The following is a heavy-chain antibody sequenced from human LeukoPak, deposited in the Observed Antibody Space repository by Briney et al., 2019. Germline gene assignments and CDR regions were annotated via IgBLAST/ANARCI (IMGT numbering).Heavy chain of an antibody. J-gene: IGHJ4*02. V-gene: IGHV3-7*03. D-gene: IGHD5-24*01. CDR2: IKEDGTET. Sequence: GGSLRLSCAASGFTVSSNYMSWVRLAPGKGLEWVANIKEDGTETYYVDSVKGRFTISRDSAKNSLYLQMNSLRVEDTAVYYCAKEGRSLQTYWGQGTLVTVSS. CDR1: GFTVSSNY. CDR3: AKEGRSLQTY.